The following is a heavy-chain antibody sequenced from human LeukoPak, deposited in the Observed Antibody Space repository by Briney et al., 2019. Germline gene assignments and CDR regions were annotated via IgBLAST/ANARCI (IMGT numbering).Heavy chain of an antibody. Sequence: GGSLRLSCAASGFTFSYHWMTWVRQAPGKGLEWVANIKNDGAVKNYVDSVRGRFTISRGNAKNSLYLQMNSLRAEDTAVYFCARDKSCASWGQGTLVTVSS. D-gene: IGHD3-16*01. V-gene: IGHV3-7*01. CDR1: GFTFSYHW. J-gene: IGHJ4*02. CDR3: ARDKSCAS. CDR2: IKNDGAVK.